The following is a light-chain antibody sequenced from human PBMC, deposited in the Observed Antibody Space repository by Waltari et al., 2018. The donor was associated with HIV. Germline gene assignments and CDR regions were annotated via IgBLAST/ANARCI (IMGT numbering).Light chain of an antibody. V-gene: IGLV3-1*01. Sequence: SYELTQPPSVSVSPGQTASIPCPGDKLGDKYACWYQQKPGQSPVLVIYQDSKRPSGIPERFSGSNSGNTATLTISGTQAMDEGDYYCQAWDSSTVVFGGGTKLTVL. CDR2: QDS. CDR1: KLGDKY. CDR3: QAWDSSTVV. J-gene: IGLJ2*01.